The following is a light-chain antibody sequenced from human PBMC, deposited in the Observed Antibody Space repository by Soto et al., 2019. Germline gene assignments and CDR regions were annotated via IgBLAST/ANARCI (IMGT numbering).Light chain of an antibody. CDR2: EGS. CDR1: SSDVGSYNL. J-gene: IGLJ2*01. CDR3: CSYAGSSTR. V-gene: IGLV2-23*01. Sequence: QSALTQPASVSGSPGQSITISCTGTSSDVGSYNLVSWYQQHPGKAPKLMTYEGSKRPSGVSNRFSGSKSGNTASLTISGLQAEDEADYYCCSYAGSSTRFGGGTKLTVL.